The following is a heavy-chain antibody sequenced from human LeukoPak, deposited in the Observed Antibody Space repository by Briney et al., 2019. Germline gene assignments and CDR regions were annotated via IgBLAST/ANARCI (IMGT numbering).Heavy chain of an antibody. Sequence: PGGSLRLSCAASGFTVSSNYMNWVRQAPGKGLEWVSVLYSAGNTFYADSVKGRFTISRDNSKNTLYLQMNSLRPEDTAVYYCARGQLTAYYMDVWGNGTTVTVSS. J-gene: IGHJ6*03. CDR3: ARGQLTAYYMDV. V-gene: IGHV3-66*02. CDR1: GFTVSSNY. D-gene: IGHD1-1*01. CDR2: LYSAGNT.